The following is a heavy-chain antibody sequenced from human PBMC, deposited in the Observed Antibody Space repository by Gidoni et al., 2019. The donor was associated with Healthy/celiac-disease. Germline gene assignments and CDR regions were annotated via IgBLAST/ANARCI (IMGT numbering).Heavy chain of an antibody. Sequence: QEQLVQSGAEVKKPGSSVKVSCKASGGTFSSYAISWVRQAPGQGLEWMGGIIPIFGTANYAQKFQGRVTITADESTSTAYMELSSLRSEDTAVYYCASRGGSAVYYYYGMDVWGQGTTVTVSS. V-gene: IGHV1-69*01. CDR2: IIPIFGTA. CDR1: GGTFSSYA. J-gene: IGHJ6*02. D-gene: IGHD1-26*01. CDR3: ASRGGSAVYYYYGMDV.